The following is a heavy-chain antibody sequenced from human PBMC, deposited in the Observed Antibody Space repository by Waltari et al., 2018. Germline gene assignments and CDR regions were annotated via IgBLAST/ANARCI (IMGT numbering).Heavy chain of an antibody. V-gene: IGHV3-23*04. CDR2: ITASGHIT. J-gene: IGHJ4*02. CDR1: GLPFTSYA. D-gene: IGHD6-19*01. CDR3: AKGETTGWYRCFDY. Sequence: EVQLVDSGGDLTQPGGSLRLSCVASGLPFTSYAMSWVRQVPGKGLEWVSSITASGHITYYADSVKGRFSISRDNSKNTVYLQMDSLRAEDTAVYHCAKGETTGWYRCFDYWGQGTQVTVSS.